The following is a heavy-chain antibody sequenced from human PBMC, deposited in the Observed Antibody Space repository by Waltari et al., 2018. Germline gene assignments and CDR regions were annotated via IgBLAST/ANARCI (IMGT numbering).Heavy chain of an antibody. CDR1: GFTFSSYW. J-gene: IGHJ4*02. Sequence: VESGGGLVQPGGSLRLSCAASGFTFSSYWMSWVRQAPGKGLEWVANIKQDGSEKYYVDSVKGRFTISRDNAKNSLYLQMNSLRAEDTAVYYCAMVSLLWFGVQTSLFDYWGQGTLVTVSS. CDR2: IKQDGSEK. D-gene: IGHD3-10*01. V-gene: IGHV3-7*01. CDR3: AMVSLLWFGVQTSLFDY.